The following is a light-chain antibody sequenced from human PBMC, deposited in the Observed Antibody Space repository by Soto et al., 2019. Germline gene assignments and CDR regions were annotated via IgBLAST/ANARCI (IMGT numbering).Light chain of an antibody. CDR3: QQSYSTSWT. J-gene: IGKJ1*01. CDR2: SAS. Sequence: DTQMTQSPSSLSASVGDRVTITCRASQSISSYLNSCQQKPGKAPTLLIYSASSLQSGVPSTFSGSRSGTAFTLTISSLQPPDFSTYYCQQSYSTSWTFGQGTKVDIK. CDR1: QSISSY. V-gene: IGKV1-39*01.